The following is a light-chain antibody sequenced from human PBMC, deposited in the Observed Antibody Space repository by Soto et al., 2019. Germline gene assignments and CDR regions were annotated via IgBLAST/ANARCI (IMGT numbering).Light chain of an antibody. CDR3: SSYASSSNV. CDR2: EVN. V-gene: IGLV2-8*01. J-gene: IGLJ1*01. CDR1: SSDVGGYNY. Sequence: ALTQPPSASGSPGQSVAISCTGTSSDVGGYNYVSWYQQHPGKAPKLMIYEVNKRPSGVPDRFSGSKSGNTASLTVSGLQAEDEADYYCSSYASSSNVFGTGTKVTVL.